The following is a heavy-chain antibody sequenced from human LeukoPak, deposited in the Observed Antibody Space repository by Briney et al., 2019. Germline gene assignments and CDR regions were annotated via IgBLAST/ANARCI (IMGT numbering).Heavy chain of an antibody. J-gene: IGHJ4*02. D-gene: IGHD5-18*01. CDR1: GFTFSNAW. CDR3: ARVSKLSDFDY. CDR2: IKQDGSEK. V-gene: IGHV3-7*01. Sequence: PGGSLRLSCAASGFTFSNAWMSWVRQAPGKGLEWVANIKQDGSEKYYVDSVKGRFTISRDNAKNSLYLQMNSLRAEDTAVYYCARVSKLSDFDYWGQGTLVTVSS.